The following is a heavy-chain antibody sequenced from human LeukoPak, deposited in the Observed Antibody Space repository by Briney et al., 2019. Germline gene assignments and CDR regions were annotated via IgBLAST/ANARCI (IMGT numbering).Heavy chain of an antibody. CDR1: GFTFSSYA. J-gene: IGHJ4*02. V-gene: IGHV3-30-3*01. CDR3: AKGHTTVTTEYFDY. CDR2: ISYDGSNK. D-gene: IGHD4-17*01. Sequence: GRSLRLSCAASGFTFSSYAMHWVRQAPGKGLEWVAVISYDGSNKYYADSVKGRFTISRDNSKNTLYLQMNSLRAEDTAVYYCAKGHTTVTTEYFDYWGQGTLVTVSS.